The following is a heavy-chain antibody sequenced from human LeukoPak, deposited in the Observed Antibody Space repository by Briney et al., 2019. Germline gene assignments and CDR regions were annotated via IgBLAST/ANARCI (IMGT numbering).Heavy chain of an antibody. D-gene: IGHD2-15*01. V-gene: IGHV4-59*12. CDR2: FSYSGST. J-gene: IGHJ3*02. Sequence: PSETLSLTCTLSGGSITSDYWSWIRQSPGKGLEWIGYFSYSGSTHYSPSLTSRVAISVDTSRNQLSLKLRSVTAADTAVYYCARDFAQILGGFDIWGQGTMVTVS. CDR3: ARDFAQILGGFDI. CDR1: GGSITSDY.